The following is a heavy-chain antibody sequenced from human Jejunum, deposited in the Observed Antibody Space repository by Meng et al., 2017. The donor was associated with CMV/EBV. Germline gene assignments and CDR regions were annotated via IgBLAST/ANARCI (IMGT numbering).Heavy chain of an antibody. Sequence: VSGASIRSSYWSWVRQAPGKGLGWIGFIYYIVTTKYNPSLKSRVTMSVDTSKNQFSLKLSSVTAADTAVYYCVRIPSGYNYWFDPWGQGALVTVSS. CDR1: GASIRSSY. J-gene: IGHJ5*02. D-gene: IGHD3-22*01. CDR2: IYYIVTT. V-gene: IGHV4-59*01. CDR3: VRIPSGYNYWFDP.